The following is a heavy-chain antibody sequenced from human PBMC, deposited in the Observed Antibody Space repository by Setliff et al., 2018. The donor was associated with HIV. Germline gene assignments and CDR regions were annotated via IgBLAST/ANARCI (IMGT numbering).Heavy chain of an antibody. CDR3: ARRGRGSSSRFFQH. CDR1: GGSISNYY. Sequence: SETLSLTCTVSGGSISNYYWSWIRQPPGKGLECIGYIYYSGSTYYNPSLKSRVTIPVDTSKNQFSLKLNSVTAADTAVYYCARRGRGSSSRFFQHWGQGTLVTVSS. J-gene: IGHJ1*01. CDR2: IYYSGST. V-gene: IGHV4-59*04. D-gene: IGHD6-6*01.